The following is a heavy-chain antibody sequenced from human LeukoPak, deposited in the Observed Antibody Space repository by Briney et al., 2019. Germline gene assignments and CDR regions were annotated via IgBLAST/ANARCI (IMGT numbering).Heavy chain of an antibody. V-gene: IGHV4-34*01. J-gene: IGHJ4*02. CDR1: GGSFRDYY. CDR3: ARLDMSNEIFGVVNRWVY. Sequence: SETLSLTCAVYGGSFRDYYWTWIRQPPGKGLEWIGEINHSGSGYYNSSLESRVTISVDTSKSEISLNLTSVTAADTAVYYCARLDMSNEIFGVVNRWVYWGQGALVTVSS. CDR2: INHSGSG. D-gene: IGHD3-3*01.